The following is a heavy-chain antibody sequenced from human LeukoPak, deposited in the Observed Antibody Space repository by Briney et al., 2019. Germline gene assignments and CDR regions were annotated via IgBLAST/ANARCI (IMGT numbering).Heavy chain of an antibody. CDR2: ISTSDTTI. D-gene: IGHD6-13*01. Sequence: GGSLRLSCAASGFTFSSYEMNWVGQAPGKGLEWVSYISTSDTTIYYADSVKGRFTISRDNAKNSLYLQMNSLRVEDTAVYYCARGGGSSWCLDCWGQGTLVTVSS. J-gene: IGHJ4*02. V-gene: IGHV3-48*03. CDR3: ARGGGSSWCLDC. CDR1: GFTFSSYE.